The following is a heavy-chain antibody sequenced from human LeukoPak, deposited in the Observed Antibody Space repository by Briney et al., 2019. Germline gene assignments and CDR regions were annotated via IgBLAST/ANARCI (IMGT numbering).Heavy chain of an antibody. CDR3: AGAYYYDSSGYHKNYYFDY. CDR1: GGSVSSGSYY. D-gene: IGHD3-22*01. J-gene: IGHJ4*02. CDR2: IYYSGST. Sequence: PSETLSLTCTVSGGSVSSGSYYWSWIRQPPGKGLEWIGYIYYSGSTNYNPSLKSRVTISVDTSKNQFSLKLSSVTAADTAVYYCAGAYYYDSSGYHKNYYFDYWGQGTLVTVSS. V-gene: IGHV4-61*01.